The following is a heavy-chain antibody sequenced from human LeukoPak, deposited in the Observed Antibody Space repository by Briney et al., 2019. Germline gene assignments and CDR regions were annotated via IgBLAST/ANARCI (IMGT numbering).Heavy chain of an antibody. CDR1: GFTVSSNY. V-gene: IGHV3-53*01. CDR3: ASPRYSGSYYGFDY. CDR2: IYSGGST. Sequence: GGSLRLSCAASGFTVSSNYMSWVRQAPGKGLEWVSVIYSGGSTYYADSVKGRFTISRDNSKNTLYLQMNSLRAEDMAVYYCASPRYSGSYYGFDYWGQGTLVTVSS. J-gene: IGHJ4*02. D-gene: IGHD1-26*01.